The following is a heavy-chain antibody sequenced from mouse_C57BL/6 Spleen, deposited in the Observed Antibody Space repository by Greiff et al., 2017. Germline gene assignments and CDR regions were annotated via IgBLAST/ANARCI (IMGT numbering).Heavy chain of an antibody. CDR2: ISSGGDYI. CDR1: GFTFSSYA. J-gene: IGHJ2*01. CDR3: TRDGYYGSSFGF. Sequence: EVKLMESGEGLVKPGGSLKLSCAASGFTFSSYAMSWVRQTPEKRLEWVAYISSGGDYIYYADTVKGRFTISRDNARNTLYLQMSSLKSEDTAMYYCTRDGYYGSSFGFWGQGTTLTVSS. V-gene: IGHV5-9-1*02. D-gene: IGHD1-1*01.